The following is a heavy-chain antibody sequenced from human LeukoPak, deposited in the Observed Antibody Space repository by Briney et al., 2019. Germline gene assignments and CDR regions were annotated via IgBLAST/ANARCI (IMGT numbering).Heavy chain of an antibody. Sequence: SETLSLTCTVSGGSISSSSSTYHWGWFRQTPGKGLEWIGSIYYSGSTYLNPSLKSRVTLSVDTSNNQSSLQLTSVAAADTAVYYCARLLYDYFSGSYYYLDYWGQGALVTVSS. CDR2: IYYSGST. CDR1: GGSISSSSSTYH. J-gene: IGHJ4*02. D-gene: IGHD3-3*01. V-gene: IGHV4-39*07. CDR3: ARLLYDYFSGSYYYLDY.